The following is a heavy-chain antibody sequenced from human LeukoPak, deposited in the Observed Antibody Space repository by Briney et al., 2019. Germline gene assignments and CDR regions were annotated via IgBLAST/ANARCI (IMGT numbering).Heavy chain of an antibody. CDR2: ISSSGSTI. Sequence: PGGSLRLSCAASGFTFSDYYMSWIRQAPGKGLEWVSYISSSGSTIYYADSVKGRFTISRDNAKNSLYLQMNSLRAGDTAVYYCANELVSSSSALSFDYWGQGTLVTVSS. V-gene: IGHV3-11*01. D-gene: IGHD6-6*01. J-gene: IGHJ4*02. CDR3: ANELVSSSSALSFDY. CDR1: GFTFSDYY.